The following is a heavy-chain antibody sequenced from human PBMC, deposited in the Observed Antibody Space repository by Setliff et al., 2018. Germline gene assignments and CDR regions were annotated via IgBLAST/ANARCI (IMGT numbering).Heavy chain of an antibody. CDR2: INPNSGGT. Sequence: ASVKVSCKASGYTFTGYYMHWVRQAPGQGLEWMGWINPNSGGTNYAQKFQGWVTMTRDTSISTVYMELSSLRSEDTAVYYCARDRGGSPLNYYMDVWGKGTTVTVSS. J-gene: IGHJ6*03. D-gene: IGHD1-26*01. CDR1: GYTFTGYY. CDR3: ARDRGGSPLNYYMDV. V-gene: IGHV1-2*04.